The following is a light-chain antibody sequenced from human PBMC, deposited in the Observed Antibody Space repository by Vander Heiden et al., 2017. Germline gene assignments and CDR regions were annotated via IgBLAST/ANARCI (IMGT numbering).Light chain of an antibody. CDR3: QQRSNWPPIT. Sequence: EIVLTQSPATLSLSPGERATLSRRASQSVSNYLAWYQQKPGQAPRLLIYDASNRATGVPARFSGSGSGTDFTLTISSLEPEDFAIYYCQQRSNWPPITFGQGTRLEI. J-gene: IGKJ5*01. CDR1: QSVSNY. CDR2: DAS. V-gene: IGKV3-11*01.